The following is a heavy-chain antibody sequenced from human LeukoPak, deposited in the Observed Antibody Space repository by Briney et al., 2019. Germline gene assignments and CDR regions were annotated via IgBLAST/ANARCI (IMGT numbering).Heavy chain of an antibody. CDR2: IKQDGSEK. J-gene: IGHJ4*02. V-gene: IGHV3-7*01. Sequence: GGSLRLSXAASGFTFSSYWMSWVRQAPGKGLEWVANIKQDGSEKYYVDSVKGRFTISRDNDKNSLYLQMNSLRAEDTAVYYCARDPLADYYDSSGYFDYWGQGTLVTVSS. CDR1: GFTFSSYW. D-gene: IGHD3-22*01. CDR3: ARDPLADYYDSSGYFDY.